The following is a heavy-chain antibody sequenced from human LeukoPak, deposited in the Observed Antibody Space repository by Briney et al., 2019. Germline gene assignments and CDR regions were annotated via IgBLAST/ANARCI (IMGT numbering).Heavy chain of an antibody. V-gene: IGHV1-8*01. CDR1: GYTFTSYD. D-gene: IGHD4-17*01. J-gene: IGHJ4*02. CDR3: ARVGGDTVTNRY. CDR2: MNPNSGKT. Sequence: GASVKVSCKASGYTFTSYDINWVRQATGQGLGWMGWMNPNSGKTGYAQKFQGRVTMTRNTPISAGYMELSSLRSEDTAVYYGARVGGDTVTNRYWGQGTLVTVSS.